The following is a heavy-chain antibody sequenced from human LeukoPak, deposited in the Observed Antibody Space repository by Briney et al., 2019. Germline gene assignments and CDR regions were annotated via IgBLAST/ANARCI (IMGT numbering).Heavy chain of an antibody. V-gene: IGHV4-39*07. J-gene: IGHJ4*02. Sequence: SETLSLTCTVSGGSISSSSFYWGWIRQPPGKGLEWIGSIYYSGNTYYNPSLKSRVTISVDTSKNQFSLKLTSVTAADTAVYYCARGTVYDYWGQGTLVTVSS. CDR3: ARGTVYDY. CDR2: IYYSGNT. D-gene: IGHD2-8*01. CDR1: GGSISSSSFY.